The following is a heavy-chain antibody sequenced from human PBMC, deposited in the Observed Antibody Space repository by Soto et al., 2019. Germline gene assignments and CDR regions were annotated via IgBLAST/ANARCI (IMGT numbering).Heavy chain of an antibody. D-gene: IGHD3-10*01. V-gene: IGHV1-2*04. CDR1: GYTFTGYY. CDR2: INPNSGGT. CDR3: AREAYYGSGIAFDI. Sequence: ASVKVSCKASGYTFTGYYMHWVRQAPGQGLEWMGWINPNSGGTNYAQKFQGWVTMTRDTSISTAYMELSRLRSDDTAVYYCAREAYYGSGIAFDIWGQATMVTVS. J-gene: IGHJ3*02.